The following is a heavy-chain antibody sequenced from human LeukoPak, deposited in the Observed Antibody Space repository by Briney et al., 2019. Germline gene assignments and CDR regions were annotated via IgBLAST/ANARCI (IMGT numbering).Heavy chain of an antibody. Sequence: PSETLSLTCTVSGGSISSYYWSWIRQPPGKGLEWIGYINYSGSTNYNPSLKSRVTISVDTSKNQFSLRLSSVTAADTAVYYCAREGNAGIWGQGTMVTVSS. CDR1: GGSISSYY. D-gene: IGHD3-10*01. CDR2: INYSGST. J-gene: IGHJ3*02. CDR3: AREGNAGI. V-gene: IGHV4-59*01.